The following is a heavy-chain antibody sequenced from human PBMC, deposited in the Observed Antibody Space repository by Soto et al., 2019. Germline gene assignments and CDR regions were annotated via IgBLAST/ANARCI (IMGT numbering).Heavy chain of an antibody. CDR2: ISYDGTIT. J-gene: IGHJ6*02. V-gene: IGHV3-30-3*01. D-gene: IGHD2-2*01. Sequence: QPGGSLRLSCAASGFTISNYGMHWVRQAPGKGLEWVAVISYDGTITYYADSVKGRFTISRDNSKNTLYLQMNSLRTEDTAVYYCATTRVGPCSSSICFSGIFDGMDVWGQGTTVTVSS. CDR1: GFTISNYG. CDR3: ATTRVGPCSSSICFSGIFDGMDV.